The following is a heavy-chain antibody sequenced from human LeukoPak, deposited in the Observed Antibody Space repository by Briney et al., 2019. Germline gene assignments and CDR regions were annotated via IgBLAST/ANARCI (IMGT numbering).Heavy chain of an antibody. V-gene: IGHV3-20*04. Sequence: GGSLRLSCAASGFTFDDYGMSWVRQAPGKGLEWVSGIRNGGSTGYADFVKGRFTISRDNAKNSLYLQMNSLRVEDTALYYCAKDISPHYYDGRGGAFDIWGQGTMVTVSS. CDR2: IRNGGST. J-gene: IGHJ3*02. CDR1: GFTFDDYG. D-gene: IGHD3-22*01. CDR3: AKDISPHYYDGRGGAFDI.